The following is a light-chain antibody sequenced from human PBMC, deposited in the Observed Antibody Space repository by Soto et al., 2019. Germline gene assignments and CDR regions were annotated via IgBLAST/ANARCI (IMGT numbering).Light chain of an antibody. CDR1: QSVSGW. Sequence: DIELTQSLSTLSGSVGDTVTVACRASQSVSGWLAWYQQKPGEAPKLLIYDASALPRGVPSRFSGSGSGTKFTLTIASLQPDDFATYYCQQYETFSGTFGPGTKVDIK. CDR2: DAS. J-gene: IGKJ1*01. V-gene: IGKV1-5*01. CDR3: QQYETFSGT.